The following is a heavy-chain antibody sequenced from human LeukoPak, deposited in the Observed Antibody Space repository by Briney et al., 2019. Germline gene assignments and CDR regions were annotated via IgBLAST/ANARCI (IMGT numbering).Heavy chain of an antibody. V-gene: IGHV3-23*01. D-gene: IGHD6-19*01. Sequence: GGSLRLSCAASGFTFSNARMNWVRQAPGKGLEWVSIVSAGAKTYYSDSVKGRFTISRDNSKNTLYLLMNSLRTEDTAVYYCAKIGGWSLDYWGQGTLVTVSS. CDR3: AKIGGWSLDY. J-gene: IGHJ4*02. CDR2: VSAGAKT. CDR1: GFTFSNAR.